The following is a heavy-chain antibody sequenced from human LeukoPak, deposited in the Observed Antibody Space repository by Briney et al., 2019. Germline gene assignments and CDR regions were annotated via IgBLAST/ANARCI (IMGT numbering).Heavy chain of an antibody. D-gene: IGHD5-12*01. CDR1: GFTFSSYA. Sequence: GGSLRLSCAASGFTFSSYAMHWVRQAPGKGLEWVAVISYDGSNKYYADSVKGRFTISRDNSKNTLYLQMNSLRAEDTAVYYCASFLGGYDLDYWGQGTLVTVSS. V-gene: IGHV3-30-3*01. J-gene: IGHJ4*02. CDR2: ISYDGSNK. CDR3: ASFLGGYDLDY.